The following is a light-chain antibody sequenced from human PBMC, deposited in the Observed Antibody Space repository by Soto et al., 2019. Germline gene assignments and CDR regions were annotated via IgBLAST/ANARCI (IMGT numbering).Light chain of an antibody. CDR3: SSFATSSTLPYV. CDR1: SSDVGGYNY. V-gene: IGLV2-14*01. CDR2: EVS. J-gene: IGLJ1*01. Sequence: QSVLTQPASVSGSPGQSITISCTGTSSDVGGYNYVSWYQQHPGKAPKLMVFEVSNRPTGVPIRFSGSKSGNTASLTISGLQAEDEADYYCSSFATSSTLPYVFGTGTKLTV.